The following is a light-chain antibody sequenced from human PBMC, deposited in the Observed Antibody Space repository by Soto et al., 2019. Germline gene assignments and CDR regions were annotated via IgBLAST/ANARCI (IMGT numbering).Light chain of an antibody. V-gene: IGKV3-20*01. CDR2: GAS. CDR1: QSVSSNF. Sequence: EIVLTQSPGTLSLSPGERATLSCRASQSVSSNFLAWYRQKPVQAPRLLIHGASNRATGIPDRFSGSGSGTDFTLTISRLEPEDFAVYYCQHYGDSPRTFGQGTKVEIK. CDR3: QHYGDSPRT. J-gene: IGKJ1*01.